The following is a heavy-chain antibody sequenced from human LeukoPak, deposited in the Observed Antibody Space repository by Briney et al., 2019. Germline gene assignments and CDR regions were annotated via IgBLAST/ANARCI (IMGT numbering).Heavy chain of an antibody. CDR1: GGSISSSNW. V-gene: IGHV4-4*02. Sequence: SGTLSLTYAVSGGSISSSNWWSWVRQPPGKGLEWIGEIYHSGSTNYNPSLKSRVTISVDKSKNQFSLKLSSVTAADTAVYYCARGGITGTTGAFDIWGQGTMVTVSS. D-gene: IGHD1-20*01. J-gene: IGHJ3*02. CDR3: ARGGITGTTGAFDI. CDR2: IYHSGST.